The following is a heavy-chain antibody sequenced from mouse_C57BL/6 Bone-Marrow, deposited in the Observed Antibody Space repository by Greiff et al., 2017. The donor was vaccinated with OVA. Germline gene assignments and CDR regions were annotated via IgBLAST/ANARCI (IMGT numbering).Heavy chain of an antibody. Sequence: QVQLQQPGAELVKPGASVKMSCKASGYTFTSYWITWVKQRPGQGLEWIGDIYPGSGSTNYNEKFKSKATLTVDTSSSTAYMQLSSLTSEDSAVYYCARHYSNCDYYAMDYWGQGTSVTVSS. CDR2: IYPGSGST. D-gene: IGHD2-5*01. CDR3: ARHYSNCDYYAMDY. V-gene: IGHV1-55*01. CDR1: GYTFTSYW. J-gene: IGHJ4*01.